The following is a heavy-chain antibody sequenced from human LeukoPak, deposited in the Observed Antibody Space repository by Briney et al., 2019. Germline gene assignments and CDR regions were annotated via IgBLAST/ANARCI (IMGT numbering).Heavy chain of an antibody. CDR3: ARLSSGSSSWYDIDY. J-gene: IGHJ4*02. CDR1: GGSISSYY. D-gene: IGHD6-13*01. Sequence: SETLSLTCTVSGGSISSYYWSWIRQPPGKGLGWIGYIYYSGSTNYNPSLKSRVTISVDTSKNQFSLKLSSVTAADTAVYYCARLSSGSSSWYDIDYWGQGTLVTVSS. V-gene: IGHV4-59*08. CDR2: IYYSGST.